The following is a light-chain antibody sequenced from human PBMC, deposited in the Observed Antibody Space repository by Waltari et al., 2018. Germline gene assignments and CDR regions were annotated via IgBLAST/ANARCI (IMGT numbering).Light chain of an antibody. CDR3: QVWHAAIDPGV. CDR1: TIGSYS. V-gene: IGLV3-21*04. Sequence: SYVLTQPPSVSVAPGETARITCGGDTIGSYSVPWYLQKPGQAPQLVIFYDSDRPSGIPERFSGSNSGNTATLTISRVEAGDEANYYCQVWHAAIDPGVFGTGTEVTV. CDR2: YDS. J-gene: IGLJ1*01.